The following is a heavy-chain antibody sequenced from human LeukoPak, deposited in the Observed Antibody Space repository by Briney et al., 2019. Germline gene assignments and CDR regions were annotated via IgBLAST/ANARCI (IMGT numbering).Heavy chain of an antibody. V-gene: IGHV3-21*01. CDR3: ARDGGDGYNLLDY. J-gene: IGHJ4*02. D-gene: IGHD5-24*01. CDR1: GFTFSSYS. Sequence: GGSLRLSCAAPGFTFSSYSMNWVRQAPGKGLEWVSSISSSSSYIYYADSVKGRFTISRDNAKNSLYLQMNSLRAEDTAVYYCARDGGDGYNLLDYWGQGTLVTVSS. CDR2: ISSSSSYI.